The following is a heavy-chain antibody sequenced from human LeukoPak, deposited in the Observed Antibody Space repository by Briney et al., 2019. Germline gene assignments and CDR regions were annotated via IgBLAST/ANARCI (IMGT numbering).Heavy chain of an antibody. CDR3: ADPPSDF. Sequence: GGSLRLSCATSGFNFNTKWMTWVRQAPGKGLEWVANINQDGSEKYHGDSVKGRFIISRDNAKRSLFLEMSSLRAEDTAVYYCADPPSDFWGQGTLVALSS. CDR2: INQDGSEK. J-gene: IGHJ4*02. CDR1: GFNFNTKW. V-gene: IGHV3-7*01.